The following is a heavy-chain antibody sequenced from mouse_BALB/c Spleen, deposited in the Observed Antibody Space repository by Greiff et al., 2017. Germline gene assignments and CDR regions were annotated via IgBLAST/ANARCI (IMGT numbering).Heavy chain of an antibody. CDR1: GYTFTSYW. Sequence: QVQLKQSGAELAKPGASVQMSCKASGYTFTSYWMHWVKQRPGQGLEWIGYINPSTGYTEYKQKFKDKATLTADKSSSTAYMQLSSLTSEDSAVYYCAREGLLPSFAYWGQGTLVTVSA. J-gene: IGHJ3*01. V-gene: IGHV1-7*01. D-gene: IGHD1-1*01. CDR2: INPSTGYT. CDR3: AREGLLPSFAY.